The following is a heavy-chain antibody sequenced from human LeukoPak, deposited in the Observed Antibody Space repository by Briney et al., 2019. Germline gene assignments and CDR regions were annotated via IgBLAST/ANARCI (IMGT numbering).Heavy chain of an antibody. CDR2: INPNSGGT. J-gene: IGHJ4*02. CDR1: GYTFTSYG. Sequence: ASVKVPCKASGYTFTSYGISWVRQAPGQGLEWMGRINPNSGGTNYAQKFQGRVTMTRDTSISTAYMELSRLRSDDTAVYYCARDPTAVAGSTWGQGTLVTVSS. V-gene: IGHV1-2*06. CDR3: ARDPTAVAGST. D-gene: IGHD6-19*01.